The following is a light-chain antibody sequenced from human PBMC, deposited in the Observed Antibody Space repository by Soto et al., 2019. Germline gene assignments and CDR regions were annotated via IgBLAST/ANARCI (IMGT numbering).Light chain of an antibody. Sequence: QSVLTQPASVSGSPGQSITISCAGTSSDIGGYNYVSWYQQHPGKAPKVMIYEVSNRPSGVPNRFSGSKSGNTASLTISGLQAEDEADYYCSSYTSSSTLYVFGSGTRSPS. CDR3: SSYTSSSTLYV. CDR2: EVS. J-gene: IGLJ1*01. V-gene: IGLV2-14*01. CDR1: SSDIGGYNY.